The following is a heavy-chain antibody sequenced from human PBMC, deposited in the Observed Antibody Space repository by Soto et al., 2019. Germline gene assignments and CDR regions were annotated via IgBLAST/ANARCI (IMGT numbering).Heavy chain of an antibody. CDR2: ISGSGGST. Sequence: PGGSLRLSCAASGFTFSSYAMSWVPQAPGKGLEWVSAISGSGGSTYYADSVKGRFTISRDNSKNTLYLQMNSLRAEDTAVYYCAKTPYSSSWYYFDYWGQGTLVTVSS. J-gene: IGHJ4*02. CDR3: AKTPYSSSWYYFDY. D-gene: IGHD6-13*01. CDR1: GFTFSSYA. V-gene: IGHV3-23*01.